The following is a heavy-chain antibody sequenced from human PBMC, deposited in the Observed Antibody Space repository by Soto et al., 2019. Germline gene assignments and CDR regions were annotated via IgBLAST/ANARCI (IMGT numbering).Heavy chain of an antibody. V-gene: IGHV3-21*01. J-gene: IGHJ3*01. CDR2: ISSVSYYI. CDR3: ARYDAFKAFDL. D-gene: IGHD1-1*01. CDR1: AFTFNCYS. Sequence: EGSLRLSCSASAFTFNCYSVNWVRQAPGKGLEWFSSISSVSYYIDFADSVKGRFTISRDDVTNSVSLQMDSLRVEDTGIYSCARYDAFKAFDLWGQGTMVIVSS.